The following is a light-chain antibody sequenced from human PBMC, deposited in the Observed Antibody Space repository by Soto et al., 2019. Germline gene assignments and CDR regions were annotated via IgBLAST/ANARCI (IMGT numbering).Light chain of an antibody. CDR1: SSDVGAYDY. CDR3: SAHGGSNNFDV. Sequence: QSALTQPPSASGSPGQSVTISCTGTSSDVGAYDYVSWYQQHPGKAPKLLIYEVSKRPSGVPDRFSASKSGNTASLTVSGLQAEDEADYYCSAHGGSNNFDVFGTGTKLTVL. J-gene: IGLJ1*01. V-gene: IGLV2-8*01. CDR2: EVS.